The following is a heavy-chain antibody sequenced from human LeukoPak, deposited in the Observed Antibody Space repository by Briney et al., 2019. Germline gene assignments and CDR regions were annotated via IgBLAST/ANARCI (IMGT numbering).Heavy chain of an antibody. V-gene: IGHV1-69*13. J-gene: IGHJ6*02. CDR1: GGTFSSYA. CDR2: IIPIFGTA. CDR3: ARVYRDFWSGYYYYYGMDV. Sequence: SVKVSCKASGGTFSSYAISWVRQAPGQGLEWMGGIIPIFGTANYAQKFQGRVTITADESTSTAYMELSSLRSEDTAVYYCARVYRDFWSGYYYYYGMDVWGQGTTVTVSS. D-gene: IGHD3-3*01.